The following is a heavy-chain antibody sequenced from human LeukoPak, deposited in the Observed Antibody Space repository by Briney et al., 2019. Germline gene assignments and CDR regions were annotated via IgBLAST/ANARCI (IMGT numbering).Heavy chain of an antibody. CDR3: ASLNCSGDNCYLEY. Sequence: PRRSLRPSCAASGFTLTRFGIHWVRQAPGKGLEWGAVIYYDGSNNLSSDSVKGRFTISRDNSKNTVFLQMSSLRAEDTAVYYCASLNCSGDNCYLEYWGQGTLVTVSS. CDR2: IYYDGSNN. J-gene: IGHJ4*02. CDR1: GFTLTRFG. D-gene: IGHD2-15*01. V-gene: IGHV3-30*12.